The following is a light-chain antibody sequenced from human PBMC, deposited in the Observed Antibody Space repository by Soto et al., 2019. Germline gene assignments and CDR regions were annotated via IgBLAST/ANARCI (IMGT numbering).Light chain of an antibody. CDR2: DVS. V-gene: IGLV2-14*01. J-gene: IGLJ2*01. Sequence: QSALTHPASVSGSPGQSITISCTVTSSDVGAHNYVSWYQQHPGKAPKLVIYDVSDRPSGVSNRFSGSKSGNTASLTISGLQAEDEADYYCSSYTSSITVVFGGGTQLTVL. CDR1: SSDVGAHNY. CDR3: SSYTSSITVV.